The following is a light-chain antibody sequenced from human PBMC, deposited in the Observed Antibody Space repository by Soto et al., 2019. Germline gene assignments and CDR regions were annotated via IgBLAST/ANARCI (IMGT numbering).Light chain of an antibody. CDR3: SSYTSSNVV. Sequence: QSVLTQPASVSGSLGQSITISCTGTSSDIGGYNYVSWYQQHPGKAPKLMIYEVNNRPSGVSNRFSGSKSGNTASLTISGLQAEDEADYYCSSYTSSNVVFGGGTQLTVL. CDR2: EVN. V-gene: IGLV2-14*01. J-gene: IGLJ2*01. CDR1: SSDIGGYNY.